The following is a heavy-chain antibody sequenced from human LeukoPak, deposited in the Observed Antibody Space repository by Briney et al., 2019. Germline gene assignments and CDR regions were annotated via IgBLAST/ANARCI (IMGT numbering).Heavy chain of an antibody. CDR1: GFTFSSYG. CDR3: ARALGDDFWSGYSDS. Sequence: GGSLRLSCAASGFTFSSYGMHWVRQAPGKGLEWVTVISYDGSNKYYADSVKGRFTISRDNSKNTLYLQMNSLRAEDTAVYYCARALGDDFWSGYSDSWGQGTLVTVSS. J-gene: IGHJ4*02. V-gene: IGHV3-30*03. D-gene: IGHD3-3*01. CDR2: ISYDGSNK.